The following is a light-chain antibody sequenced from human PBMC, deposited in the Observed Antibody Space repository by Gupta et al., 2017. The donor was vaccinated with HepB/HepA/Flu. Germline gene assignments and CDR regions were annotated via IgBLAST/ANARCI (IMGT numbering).Light chain of an antibody. V-gene: IGKV4-1*01. Sequence: DIVMTQSPDSLAVSLGERATINCKSSQSVLYSSNNKNYLAWYQQKPGQPPKLLIYWASTRESGVPDRFSGSGSGTDFTLTISSLQAEDVAVYYCQQYYSTPQTFGQEGKAEIK. CDR1: QSVLYSSNNKNY. J-gene: IGKJ1*01. CDR2: WAS. CDR3: QQYYSTPQT.